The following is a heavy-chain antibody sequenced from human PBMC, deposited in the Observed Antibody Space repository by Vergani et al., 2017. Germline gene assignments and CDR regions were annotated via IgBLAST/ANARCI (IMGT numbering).Heavy chain of an antibody. V-gene: IGHV5-10-1*01. CDR3: AVTMVRGVIINAFDI. J-gene: IGHJ3*02. D-gene: IGHD3-10*01. CDR1: GYSFTSYW. CDR2: IDPSDSYT. Sequence: EVQLEQSGAEVKKPGESLRISCKGSGYSFTSYWISWVRQMPGKGLEWMGRIDPSDSYTNYSPSFQGHVTISADKSISTAYPQWSSLKASDTAMYYCAVTMVRGVIINAFDIWGQGTMVTVSS.